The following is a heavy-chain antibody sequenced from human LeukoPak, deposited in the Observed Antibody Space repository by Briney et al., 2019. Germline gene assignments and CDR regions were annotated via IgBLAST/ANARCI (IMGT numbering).Heavy chain of an antibody. Sequence: TASETLSLTCTVSGGSISSHYWSWIRQPPGKGLEWIGYISYIGSTNYSPSLKSRVTISVDTSKNQFSLRLSSVTAADTAIYYCAGDQLALNAFDIWGQGTMVTVSS. CDR3: AGDQLALNAFDI. D-gene: IGHD1-1*01. CDR1: GGSISSHY. V-gene: IGHV4-59*11. J-gene: IGHJ3*02. CDR2: ISYIGST.